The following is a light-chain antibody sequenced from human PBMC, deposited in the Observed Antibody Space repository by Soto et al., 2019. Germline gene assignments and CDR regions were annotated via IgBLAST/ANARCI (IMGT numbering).Light chain of an antibody. V-gene: IGKV3-20*01. J-gene: IGKJ1*01. CDR1: ETIGKN. Sequence: WTQCRSSLTKSAGQRAPPSCRASETIGKNLAWYQQKPGQSPRLLIYAASSRATGIPDRFSGSGSGTDFTLTISRLEPEDFAVYYCQQYGSSLRSFGQGIKVDI. CDR3: QQYGSSLRS. CDR2: AAS.